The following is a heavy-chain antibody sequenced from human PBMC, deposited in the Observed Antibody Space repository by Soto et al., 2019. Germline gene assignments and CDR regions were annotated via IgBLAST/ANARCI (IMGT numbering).Heavy chain of an antibody. Sequence: SETLSLTCAVYGGSFSGYYWSWIRQPPGKGLEWIGEINHSGSTNYNPSLKSRVTISVDTSKNQFSLKLSSVTAADTAVYYCARVKVGGYCSGGSCYSENPHYYCMLVWGQGTTVTVSS. CDR2: INHSGST. V-gene: IGHV4-34*01. CDR1: GGSFSGYY. CDR3: ARVKVGGYCSGGSCYSENPHYYCMLV. J-gene: IGHJ6*02. D-gene: IGHD2-15*01.